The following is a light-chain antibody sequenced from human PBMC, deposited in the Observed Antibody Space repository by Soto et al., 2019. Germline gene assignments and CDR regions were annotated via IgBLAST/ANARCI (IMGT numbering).Light chain of an antibody. V-gene: IGLV2-8*01. CDR3: SSYAGSNTDYV. J-gene: IGLJ1*01. Sequence: QYVLTQPPFASGSPGQSVTISCTGTSSDVGGYNYVSWYQQHPGKVPKLMIYEVSKRPSGVPDRFSGSKSGNTASLTVSGLQAEDEADYYCSSYAGSNTDYVFGTGTKVTVL. CDR2: EVS. CDR1: SSDVGGYNY.